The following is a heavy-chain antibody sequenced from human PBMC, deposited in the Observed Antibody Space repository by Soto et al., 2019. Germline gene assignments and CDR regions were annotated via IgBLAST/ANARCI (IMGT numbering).Heavy chain of an antibody. CDR2: IIPILGIA. CDR1: GGTFSSYT. Sequence: QVQLVQSGAEVKKPGSSVKVSCKASGGTFSSYTISWVRQAPGQGLEWMGRIIPILGIANYAQKFQGRVTITADKSTSTAYMELSSLRSEDTAVYYCARAHTGDSSSWGWWFDPWGQGTLVTVSS. J-gene: IGHJ5*02. CDR3: ARAHTGDSSSWGWWFDP. V-gene: IGHV1-69*02. D-gene: IGHD6-6*01.